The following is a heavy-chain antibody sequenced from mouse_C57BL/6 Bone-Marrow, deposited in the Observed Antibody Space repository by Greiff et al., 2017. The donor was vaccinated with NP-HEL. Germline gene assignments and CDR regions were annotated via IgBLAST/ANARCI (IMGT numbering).Heavy chain of an antibody. CDR1: GYAFSSSW. CDR2: IYPGAGDT. Sequence: QVQLQQSGPELVKPGASVKISCKASGYAFSSSWMNWVKQRPGKGLEWIGRIYPGAGDTNYNGKFKGKATLTADKSSSTAYMQLSSLTSEDSAVYFCARRGYYGSSYYFDYWGKGTTLTVSS. CDR3: ARRGYYGSSYYFDY. J-gene: IGHJ2*01. V-gene: IGHV1-82*01. D-gene: IGHD1-1*01.